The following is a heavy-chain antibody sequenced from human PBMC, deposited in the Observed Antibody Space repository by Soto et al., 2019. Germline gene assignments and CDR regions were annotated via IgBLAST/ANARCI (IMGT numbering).Heavy chain of an antibody. CDR2: IYSGGST. D-gene: IGHD4-4*01. Sequence: GGSLRLSCAASGFTVSSNYMSWVRQAPGKGLERVSVIYSGGSTYYADSVKGRFTISRDNSKNTLYLQMNSLRAEDTDVYYCARDTGRPTDFFDFWGQGTLDTVSS. CDR1: GFTVSSNY. V-gene: IGHV3-66*01. CDR3: ARDTGRPTDFFDF. J-gene: IGHJ4*02.